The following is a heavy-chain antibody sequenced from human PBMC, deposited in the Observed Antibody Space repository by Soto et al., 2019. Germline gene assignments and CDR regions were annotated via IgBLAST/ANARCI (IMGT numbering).Heavy chain of an antibody. CDR1: GFTFSIYW. J-gene: IGHJ4*02. CDR3: ARVDDSAWYTRDY. Sequence: GGSLRLSCGASGFTFSIYWMNWVRHAPGKGLEWVANIKQDGSETSYVDSVKGRFTISRDNAKSSLYLQMNSLRAEDTAVYYCARVDDSAWYTRDYWGQGTLVTVSS. CDR2: IKQDGSET. V-gene: IGHV3-7*01. D-gene: IGHD6-19*01.